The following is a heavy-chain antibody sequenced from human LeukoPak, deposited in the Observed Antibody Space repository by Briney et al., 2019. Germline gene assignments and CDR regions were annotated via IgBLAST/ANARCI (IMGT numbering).Heavy chain of an antibody. J-gene: IGHJ4*02. CDR1: GYSINTGYY. CDR3: ARSGGEAAAATDY. Sequence: SETLSLTCTVSGYSINTGYYWGWIRQPPGKGLEWIGIIYHSGSTYYNTSLESRVTISVDTSKNQFSLRMTSVTAADTAVYYCARSGGEAAAATDYWGPGTLVTVSS. CDR2: IYHSGST. D-gene: IGHD6-25*01. V-gene: IGHV4-38-2*02.